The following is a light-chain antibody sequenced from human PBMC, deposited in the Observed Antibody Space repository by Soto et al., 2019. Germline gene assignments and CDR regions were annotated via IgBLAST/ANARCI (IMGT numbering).Light chain of an antibody. CDR3: ASYTSTYTLV. CDR1: IDDVGAYNY. CDR2: DVN. V-gene: IGLV2-14*01. Sequence: QSVLTQPASVSGSPGQSITISCTGTIDDVGAYNYVSWYQQRPGSAPKLLIYDVNNRPSGASNRFSGSKSGHTAYLTISGLQSDDEANYHCASYTSTYTLVFGTGTKVTVL. J-gene: IGLJ1*01.